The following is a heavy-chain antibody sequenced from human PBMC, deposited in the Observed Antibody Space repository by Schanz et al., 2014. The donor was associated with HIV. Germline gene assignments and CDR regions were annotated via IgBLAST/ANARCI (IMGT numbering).Heavy chain of an antibody. D-gene: IGHD2-15*01. CDR3: ALSRPSGYGGSWYFDL. J-gene: IGHJ2*01. V-gene: IGHV3-23*01. CDR2: ISGSSIT. Sequence: EVQLLESGGGLVQPGGSLRLSCAASGFTFSSYAMSWVRQAPGKGLEWVSAISGSSITYSADSVKGRFTISRDNSKNKLYLQKNSLRAEDTAVYYCALSRPSGYGGSWYFDLWGRGTLVAVSS. CDR1: GFTFSSYA.